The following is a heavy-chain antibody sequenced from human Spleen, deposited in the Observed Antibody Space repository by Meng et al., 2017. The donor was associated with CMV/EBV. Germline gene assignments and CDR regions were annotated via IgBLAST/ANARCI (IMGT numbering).Heavy chain of an antibody. V-gene: IGHV3-7*01. Sequence: GESLKISCAASGFTFSSYWMTWVRQAPGKGLEWVANIIQDGSEKYYVDSVKGRFTISRDNAKNSLFLQMQSLRAEDTAVYYCAREKSPSDFWSGYYMGNWFDPWGQGTLVTVSS. D-gene: IGHD3-3*01. J-gene: IGHJ5*02. CDR2: IIQDGSEK. CDR1: GFTFSSYW. CDR3: AREKSPSDFWSGYYMGNWFDP.